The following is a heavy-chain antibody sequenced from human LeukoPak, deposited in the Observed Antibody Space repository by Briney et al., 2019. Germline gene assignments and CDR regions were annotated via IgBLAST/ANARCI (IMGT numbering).Heavy chain of an antibody. Sequence: SETLSLTCAVSGYSISNHYYWGWIRQPPGKGREGIGSYYHTGSSYYNPSLQSRVAISIDTSKNQFSLELASVTAADTAVYYCASVTRSMSRFFDLWGRGTLVIVSS. V-gene: IGHV4-38-2*01. CDR1: GYSISNHYY. CDR3: ASVTRSMSRFFDL. D-gene: IGHD4-17*01. CDR2: YYHTGSS. J-gene: IGHJ2*01.